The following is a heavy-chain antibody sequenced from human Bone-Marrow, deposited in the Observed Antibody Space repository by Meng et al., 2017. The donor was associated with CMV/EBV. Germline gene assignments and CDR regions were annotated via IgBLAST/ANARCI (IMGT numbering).Heavy chain of an antibody. Sequence: ASVKVSCKASGYTFTNYYMHWVRQAPGQGLEWVAIINPSGGSTNYAQKFQGRVTMTRDTSTSTVYMELSSLTSEDTAVYYCARGDCSSTSCYTPRAFDIWGQGTMVTVSS. CDR2: INPSGGST. CDR1: GYTFTNYY. V-gene: IGHV1-46*01. J-gene: IGHJ3*02. D-gene: IGHD2-2*02. CDR3: ARGDCSSTSCYTPRAFDI.